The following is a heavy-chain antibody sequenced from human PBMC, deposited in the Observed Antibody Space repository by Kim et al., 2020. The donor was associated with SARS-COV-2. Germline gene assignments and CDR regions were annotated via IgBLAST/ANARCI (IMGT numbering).Heavy chain of an antibody. CDR3: ARRGVAVAGIVTARYYYYGMDV. V-gene: IGHV5-51*01. Sequence: GESLKISCKGSGYSFTSYWIGWVRQMPGKGLEWVGIIYPGDSDTRYSPSFQGQVTISADKSISTAYLQWSSLKASDTAMYYCARRGVAVAGIVTARYYYYGMDVWGQGTTVTVSS. CDR1: GYSFTSYW. CDR2: IYPGDSDT. D-gene: IGHD6-19*01. J-gene: IGHJ6*02.